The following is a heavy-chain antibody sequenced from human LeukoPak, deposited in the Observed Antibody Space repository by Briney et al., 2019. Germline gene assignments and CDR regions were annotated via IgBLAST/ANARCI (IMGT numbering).Heavy chain of an antibody. D-gene: IGHD3-22*01. J-gene: IGHJ4*02. Sequence: SETLSLTCTVSRYSIISDYYWGWIRQPPGKGLEWIGNIYHSGYTYYNPSLKSRVTISVDTSKNHFSLRLTSVTAADTAMYYCATYDNSEGRFDYWGQGILVTVSS. V-gene: IGHV4-38-2*02. CDR1: RYSIISDYY. CDR2: IYHSGYT. CDR3: ATYDNSEGRFDY.